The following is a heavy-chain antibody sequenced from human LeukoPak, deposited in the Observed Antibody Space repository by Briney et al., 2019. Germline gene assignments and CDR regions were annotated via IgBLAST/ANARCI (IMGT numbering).Heavy chain of an antibody. CDR1: GFTFSNAW. CDR2: IKSKTDGGTT. Sequence: GGSLRLSCAASGFTFSNAWMSWVRQAPGKGLEWVGRIKSKTDGGTTDYAAPVKGRFTISRDDSKNTLYLQMNSLKTEDTAVYYCTTARGGYYDSSGYPVRFGYWGQGTLVTVSS. CDR3: TTARGGYYDSSGYPVRFGY. V-gene: IGHV3-15*01. J-gene: IGHJ4*02. D-gene: IGHD3-22*01.